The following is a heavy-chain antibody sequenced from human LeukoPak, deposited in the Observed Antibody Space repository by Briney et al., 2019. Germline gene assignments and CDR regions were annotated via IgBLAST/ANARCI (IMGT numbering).Heavy chain of an antibody. V-gene: IGHV3-33*01. CDR3: ARDLLLEWLLFDYYYYGMDV. D-gene: IGHD3-3*01. J-gene: IGHJ6*02. CDR1: GFTFSSYG. CDR2: IWYDGSNK. Sequence: GGSLRLSCAASGFTFSSYGMHWVGQAPGKGLEGVAGIWYDGSNKYYADSVKGRFTISRDNSKNTLYLQMNRLRAEDTAVYYCARDLLLEWLLFDYYYYGMDVWGQGTTVTVSS.